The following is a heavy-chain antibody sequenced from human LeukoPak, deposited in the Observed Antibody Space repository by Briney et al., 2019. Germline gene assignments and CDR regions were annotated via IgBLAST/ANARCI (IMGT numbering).Heavy chain of an antibody. CDR1: GGSISSYY. V-gene: IGHV4-59*01. D-gene: IGHD2/OR15-2a*01. CDR2: IYYSGST. Sequence: PSETLSLTCTVSGGSISSYYWSWIRQPPGKGLEWIGYIYYSGSTNYNPSLKSRVTISVDTSKNQFSLKLSSVTAADTAVYYCAREEAKSTGGAFDIWGQGTMVTVSS. J-gene: IGHJ3*02. CDR3: AREEAKSTGGAFDI.